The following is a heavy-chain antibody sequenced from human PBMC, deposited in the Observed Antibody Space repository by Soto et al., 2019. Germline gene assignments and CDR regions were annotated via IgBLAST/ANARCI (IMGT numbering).Heavy chain of an antibody. CDR1: GFTVNANY. CDR2: IYGGGRT. J-gene: IGHJ4*02. D-gene: IGHD4-17*01. V-gene: IGHV3-53*01. Sequence: GSLRLSCAASGFTVNANYMTWVRQAPGKGLEWVSVIYGGGRTYYADSLKGRFTVSRDNSKNTLYLQMNSLRAEDTAVYYCARDYGGYLDYWGQGTLVTVSS. CDR3: ARDYGGYLDY.